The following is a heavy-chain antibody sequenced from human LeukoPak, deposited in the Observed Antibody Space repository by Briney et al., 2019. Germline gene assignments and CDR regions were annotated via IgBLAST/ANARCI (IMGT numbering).Heavy chain of an antibody. Sequence: GGSLRLSCAASGFSFNSDWMDWVRQAPGKGLEWVANIKHDESEKNYLDSVKGRFTISRDNAQNSLYLQMNGLRVEDTAVYYCTRRLDDWGQGTLVTASS. D-gene: IGHD3-16*01. CDR2: IKHDESEK. CDR3: TRRLDD. CDR1: GFSFNSDW. V-gene: IGHV3-7*01. J-gene: IGHJ4*02.